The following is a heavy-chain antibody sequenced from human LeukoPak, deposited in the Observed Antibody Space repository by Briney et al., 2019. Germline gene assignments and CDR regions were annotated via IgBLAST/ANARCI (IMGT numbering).Heavy chain of an antibody. J-gene: IGHJ3*02. D-gene: IGHD5-24*01. CDR3: ARATTSIITPYAFDI. V-gene: IGHV3-13*01. Sequence: PGGSLRLSCAASGFTFSSYDMHWVRHATGKGLEWVSAIGTAGDTYYPGSVKGRFTISRENAKNSLYLQMNSLRAGDTAVYYCARATTSIITPYAFDIWGQGTMVTVSS. CDR1: GFTFSSYD. CDR2: IGTAGDT.